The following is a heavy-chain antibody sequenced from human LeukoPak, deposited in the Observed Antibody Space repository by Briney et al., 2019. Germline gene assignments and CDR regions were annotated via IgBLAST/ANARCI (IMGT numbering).Heavy chain of an antibody. CDR1: GCTFSSYW. D-gene: IGHD4-17*01. Sequence: GGALRLSCAASGCTFSSYWMSGVRQARGRGVEGVSGISGSGGSTYYADSVKGRFTISRDNSKNTLYLQMHSLRAEDTAVYYCARARMTTVTQGLYYFDYWGQGTLVTVSS. CDR2: ISGSGGST. V-gene: IGHV3-23*01. CDR3: ARARMTTVTQGLYYFDY. J-gene: IGHJ4*02.